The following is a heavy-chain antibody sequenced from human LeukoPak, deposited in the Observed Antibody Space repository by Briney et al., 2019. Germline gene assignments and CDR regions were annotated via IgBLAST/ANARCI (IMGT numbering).Heavy chain of an antibody. CDR1: GGSISTYY. CDR2: ISTTGGT. D-gene: IGHD3-10*01. J-gene: IGHJ6*03. CDR3: ARVPGSDYYYYYMDV. V-gene: IGHV4-4*07. Sequence: SETLSLTCTVSGGSISTYYWSWIRQPAGKGLEWIGRISTTGGTIYDPSLKSRVTISVDTSKNQFSLKLSSVTAADTAVYYCARVPGSDYYYYYMDVWGKGTTVTISS.